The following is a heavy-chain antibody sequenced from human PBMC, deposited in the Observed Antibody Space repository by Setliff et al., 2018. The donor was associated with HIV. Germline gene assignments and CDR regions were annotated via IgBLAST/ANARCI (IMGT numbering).Heavy chain of an antibody. CDR3: ARKAGTTLHYHYYYMDV. CDR1: GGTFRTYG. CDR2: IVPVLNRA. V-gene: IGHV1-69*10. J-gene: IGHJ6*03. D-gene: IGHD1-7*01. Sequence: SVKVSCKASGGTFRTYGVSWVRLAPGQGLEWMGGIVPVLNRADYAQRFHGRVTITADESTNTVYMELRSLTPEDTAIYYCARKAGTTLHYHYYYMDVWGKGTTVTVS.